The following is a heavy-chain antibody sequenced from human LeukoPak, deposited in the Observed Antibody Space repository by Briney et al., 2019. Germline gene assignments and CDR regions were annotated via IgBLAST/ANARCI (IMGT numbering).Heavy chain of an antibody. CDR2: IYYSGST. V-gene: IGHV4-59*01. CDR3: ASMNYYDSSGYRIGAFDI. CDR1: GGSISSYY. Sequence: PSETLSLTCTVSGGSISSYYWSWIRQPPGKGLEWIGYIYYSGSTNYNPSLKSRVTISVDTSKNQFSLKLSSVTAADTAVYYCASMNYYDSSGYRIGAFDIWGQGTMVTVSS. D-gene: IGHD3-22*01. J-gene: IGHJ3*02.